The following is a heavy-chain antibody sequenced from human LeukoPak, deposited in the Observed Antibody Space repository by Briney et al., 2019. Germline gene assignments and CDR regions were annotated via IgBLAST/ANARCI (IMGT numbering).Heavy chain of an antibody. CDR2: TYYTSKWYN. D-gene: IGHD6-19*01. V-gene: IGHV6-1*01. Sequence: SQTLSVTCSISGDSVSSINGAWNWIRQSPSRGLEWLGRTYYTSKWYNDYAVSMRGRITINPDPSKNQFSLQLNSVTPEDTAVYYCAGDVGASGWYDYWGQGTLVSVSS. J-gene: IGHJ4*02. CDR1: GDSVSSINGA. CDR3: AGDVGASGWYDY.